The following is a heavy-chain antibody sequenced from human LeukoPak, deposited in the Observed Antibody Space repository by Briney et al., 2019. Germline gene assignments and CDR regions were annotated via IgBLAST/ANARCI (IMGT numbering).Heavy chain of an antibody. Sequence: SVKVSCKAYGGTFSSYAISWVRQVPGQGLEWMGGIIPIFGTANYAQKFQGRVTITADESTSTAYMELSSLRSEDTAVYYCARGHPLLLWFGELDYWGQGTLVTVSS. CDR3: ARGHPLLLWFGELDY. CDR2: IIPIFGTA. J-gene: IGHJ4*02. CDR1: GGTFSSYA. V-gene: IGHV1-69*01. D-gene: IGHD3-10*01.